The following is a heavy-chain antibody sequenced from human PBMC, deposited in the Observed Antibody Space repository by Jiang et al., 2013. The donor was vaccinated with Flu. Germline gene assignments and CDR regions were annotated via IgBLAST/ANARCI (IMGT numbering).Heavy chain of an antibody. CDR3: ARDTPAVVAHDAFDI. D-gene: IGHD3-22*01. J-gene: IGHJ3*02. CDR2: IIPILGIA. Sequence: SSVKVSCKASGGTFSSYAISWVRQAPGQGLEWMGGIIPILGIANYAQKFQGRVTITADKSTSTAYMELSSLRSEDTAVYYCARDTPAVVAHDAFDIWGQGTMVTVSS. CDR1: GGTFSSYA. V-gene: IGHV1-69*10.